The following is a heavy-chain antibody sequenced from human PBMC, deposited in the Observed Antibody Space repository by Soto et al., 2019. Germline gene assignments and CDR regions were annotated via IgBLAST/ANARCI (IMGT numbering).Heavy chain of an antibody. CDR1: GFTFRNYG. V-gene: IGHV3-30*18. J-gene: IGHJ4*02. Sequence: PGGSLRLSCAASGFTFRNYGMHWVRQAPGKGLEWVAFISFDGLNEYYADSVKGRFTLSRDNSENTLYLQMNSLRVEDTAVYYCAKDIPFNPNGPTASPVIDYWGPRTLVTVSS. CDR3: AKDIPFNPNGPTASPVIDY. CDR2: ISFDGLNE. D-gene: IGHD2-8*01.